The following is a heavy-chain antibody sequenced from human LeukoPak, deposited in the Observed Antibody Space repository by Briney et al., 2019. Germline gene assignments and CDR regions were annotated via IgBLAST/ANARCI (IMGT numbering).Heavy chain of an antibody. CDR3: ARCSGVFGSSDY. Sequence: PGGSLRLSCAASGFTFSSYGMNWVRQAPGKGLEWVSTISSGTGSYIYYADSVRGRFTISRDNAKNSLYLQMNSLRAEDTAVYYCARCSGVFGSSDYWGQGTLVTVSS. J-gene: IGHJ4*02. D-gene: IGHD6-6*01. CDR1: GFTFSSYG. CDR2: ISSGTGSYI. V-gene: IGHV3-21*01.